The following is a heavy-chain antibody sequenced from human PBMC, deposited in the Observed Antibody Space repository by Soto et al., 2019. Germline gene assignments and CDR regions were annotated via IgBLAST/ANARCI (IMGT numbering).Heavy chain of an antibody. CDR1: GFTFSSYG. J-gene: IGHJ1*01. D-gene: IGHD4-17*01. Sequence: QVQLVESGGGVVQPGRSLRLSCAASGFTFSSYGMHWVRQAPGKGLEWVAVIWDGGSNKYYADSVKGRFTISRHNSKNTLYLETDGLSAEDTAVYYCARADAGRTTVTTLGYLGQGTLVT. CDR3: ARADAGRTTVTTLGY. V-gene: IGHV3-33*01. CDR2: IWDGGSNK.